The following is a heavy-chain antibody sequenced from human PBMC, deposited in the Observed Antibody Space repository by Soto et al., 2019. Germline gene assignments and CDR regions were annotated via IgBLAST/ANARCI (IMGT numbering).Heavy chain of an antibody. CDR2: IYWDNDK. CDR1: GFSLSTTGVG. J-gene: IGHJ4*02. V-gene: IGHV2-5*02. CDR3: ARSLRFGELH. D-gene: IGHD3-10*01. Sequence: QITLKESGPTLVKPTQTLTLTCSFSGFSLSTTGVGVGWIRQSPGKALEWLAIIYWDNDKRYSPSLKSRVTITRDTSKNQVVLTVTNMDPVDTGTYYCARSLRFGELHWGQGALVTVSS.